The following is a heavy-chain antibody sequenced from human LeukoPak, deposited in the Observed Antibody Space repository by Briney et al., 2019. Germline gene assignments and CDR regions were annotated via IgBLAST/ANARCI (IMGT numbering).Heavy chain of an antibody. CDR3: ARGLTIFGVVKSFDY. J-gene: IGHJ4*02. CDR2: IIPIFGTA. D-gene: IGHD3-3*01. Sequence: SVMVSCKASGGTFSSYAISWVRQAPGQGLEWMGGIIPIFGTANYAQKFQGRVTITTDESTSTAYMELSSLRSEDTAVYYCARGLTIFGVVKSFDYWGQGTLVTVSS. V-gene: IGHV1-69*05. CDR1: GGTFSSYA.